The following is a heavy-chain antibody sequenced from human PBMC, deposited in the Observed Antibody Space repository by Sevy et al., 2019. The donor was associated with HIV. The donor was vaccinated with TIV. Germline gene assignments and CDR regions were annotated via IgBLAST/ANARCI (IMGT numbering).Heavy chain of an antibody. Sequence: GGYLRLSCAASGFTFTSFSMHWVRQAPGKGLERVATISYDGSNKYYADSVKGRFTISRDNSKNYLYLQMNSLRAEDTAVYCCALERLSSNVAEYFQNWGQGTLVTVSS. CDR2: ISYDGSNK. J-gene: IGHJ1*01. D-gene: IGHD1-1*01. CDR3: ALERLSSNVAEYFQN. CDR1: GFTFTSFS. V-gene: IGHV3-30*01.